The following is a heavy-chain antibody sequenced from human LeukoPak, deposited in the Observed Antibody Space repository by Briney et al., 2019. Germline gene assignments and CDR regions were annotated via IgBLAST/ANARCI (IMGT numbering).Heavy chain of an antibody. Sequence: GGSLRLSCAASGFTFSSYNMNWVRQAPGKGLEWVSSISSSSSYIYYADSLKGRFTMSRDNAKNSLYLQMNSLRAEDTAVYYCAREEGGYYDSSGYHYWGQGTLVTVSS. J-gene: IGHJ4*02. D-gene: IGHD3-22*01. CDR2: ISSSSSYI. CDR3: AREEGGYYDSSGYHY. CDR1: GFTFSSYN. V-gene: IGHV3-21*01.